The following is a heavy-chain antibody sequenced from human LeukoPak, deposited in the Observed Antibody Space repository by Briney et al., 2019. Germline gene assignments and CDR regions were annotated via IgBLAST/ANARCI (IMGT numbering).Heavy chain of an antibody. CDR1: GFTFSSYG. V-gene: IGHV3-30*12. CDR3: AGKVVSGY. Sequence: PGGSLRLSCAASGFTFSSYGMHWVRQSPGKGLEWVAVISSDGNTRYYADSVQGRFTISRDNSKNTLDPQMNSLRAEDTAVYYCAGKVVSGYWGQGTLVTVSS. D-gene: IGHD2-15*01. J-gene: IGHJ4*02. CDR2: ISSDGNTR.